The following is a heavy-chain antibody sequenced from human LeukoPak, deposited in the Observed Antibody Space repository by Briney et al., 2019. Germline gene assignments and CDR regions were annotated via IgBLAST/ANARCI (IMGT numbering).Heavy chain of an antibody. CDR1: GFTFSTYS. CDR2: IWYGGSNK. D-gene: IGHD2-2*01. CDR3: AKVDCSSTSCLFDY. Sequence: GGSLRLSCAASGFTFSTYSMNWVRQAPGKGLEWVAVIWYGGSNKYYADSVKGRFTISRDNSKNTLYLQMNSLRAEDTAVYYCAKVDCSSTSCLFDYWGQGTLVTVSS. V-gene: IGHV3-30*02. J-gene: IGHJ4*02.